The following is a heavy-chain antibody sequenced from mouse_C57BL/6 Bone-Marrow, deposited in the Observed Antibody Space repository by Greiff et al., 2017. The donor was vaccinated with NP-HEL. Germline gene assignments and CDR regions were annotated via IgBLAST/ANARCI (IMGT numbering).Heavy chain of an antibody. V-gene: IGHV14-3*01. D-gene: IGHD2-5*01. J-gene: IGHJ2*01. Sequence: EVQLQQSVAEFVRPGASVKLSCTASGFKIKNTYVHWVKQRPEQGLEWIGMIDPANANTKYGPKFQGKATIAADASSNTAYLQLSSLTSEDTAIYCCASPYSNYVLDYWGQGTTLTVSS. CDR1: GFKIKNTY. CDR2: IDPANANT. CDR3: ASPYSNYVLDY.